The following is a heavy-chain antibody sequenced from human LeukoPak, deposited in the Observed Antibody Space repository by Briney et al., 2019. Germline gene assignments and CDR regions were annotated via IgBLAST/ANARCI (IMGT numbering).Heavy chain of an antibody. CDR2: VFHSGST. CDR3: ARSLSTAGMDY. Sequence: PSETLSLTCGVSGGYMNSYYWGWVRQPPGKGLEWIGSVFHSGSTYYNPSLKSRVTISVDTSKNHFSLNLRSVTAADTAVYYCARSLSTAGMDYWGQGTLVTVSS. D-gene: IGHD2-2*01. J-gene: IGHJ4*02. CDR1: GGYMNSYY. V-gene: IGHV4-59*08.